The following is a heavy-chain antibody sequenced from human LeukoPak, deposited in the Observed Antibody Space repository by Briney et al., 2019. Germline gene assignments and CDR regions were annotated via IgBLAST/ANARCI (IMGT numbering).Heavy chain of an antibody. Sequence: PGGSLRLSCAASGFTFTSYAMSWVRQAPGKGLEWVSAISSSGGSTYYADSVKGRFTISRDNSKSTLYLQMNSLRDEDTAVYYCAKGVAGLDYWGQGTLVTVSS. D-gene: IGHD6-19*01. V-gene: IGHV3-23*01. CDR3: AKGVAGLDY. CDR2: ISSSGGST. J-gene: IGHJ4*02. CDR1: GFTFTSYA.